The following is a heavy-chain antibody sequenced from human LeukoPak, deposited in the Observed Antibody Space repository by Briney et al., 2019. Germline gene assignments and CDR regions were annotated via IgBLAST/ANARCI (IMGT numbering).Heavy chain of an antibody. D-gene: IGHD6-13*01. CDR3: ARPYSSSYRGWFDP. Sequence: SGTLSLTCAVSGGSISSSNWWSWVRQPPGKGLEWIGEIYHSGSTNYNPSLKSRVTISVDKSKNQFSLKLSSVTAADTAVYYCARPYSSSYRGWFDPWGQGTLVTVSS. CDR1: GGSISSSNW. CDR2: IYHSGST. J-gene: IGHJ5*02. V-gene: IGHV4-4*02.